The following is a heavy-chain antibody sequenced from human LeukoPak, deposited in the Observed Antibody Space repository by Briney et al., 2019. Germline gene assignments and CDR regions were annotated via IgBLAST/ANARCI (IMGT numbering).Heavy chain of an antibody. Sequence: PSETLSLTCTVSGGSISSGDYYWSWIRQPPGKGLEWIGYIYYSGSTYYNPSLKSRVTISVDTSKNQFSLKLSSVTAADTAVYYCARAGRVVVPAAIDYWGQGTLVTVSS. J-gene: IGHJ4*02. CDR3: ARAGRVVVPAAIDY. CDR2: IYYSGST. D-gene: IGHD2-2*01. V-gene: IGHV4-30-4*01. CDR1: GGSISSGDYY.